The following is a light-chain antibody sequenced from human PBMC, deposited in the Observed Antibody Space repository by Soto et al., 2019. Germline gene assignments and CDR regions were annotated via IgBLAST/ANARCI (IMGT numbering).Light chain of an antibody. CDR1: SSDVGGYNY. CDR3: SSYAGSSWV. J-gene: IGLJ3*02. V-gene: IGLV2-14*01. CDR2: EVT. Sequence: QSVLTQPASVSGSPGQSITISCTGTSSDVGGYNYVFWYQQHPGKAPKLMIYEVTNRPSGVSNRFSGSKSGNTASLTISGLQAEDEADYYCSSYAGSSWVFGGGTKLTVL.